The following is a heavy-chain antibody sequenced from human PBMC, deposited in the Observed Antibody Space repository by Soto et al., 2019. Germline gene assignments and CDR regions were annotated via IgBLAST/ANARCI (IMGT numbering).Heavy chain of an antibody. Sequence: QVQLVQSGAEVKKPGSSVKVSCKASGGIFNSYTISWVRQAPGQGLEWMGRIIPILGIANYAQKFQGRVTISADKSTSTAYMELSILTSEDTAVYYCASGEAIPAASPMDVWGQGTTVTVSS. V-gene: IGHV1-69*02. D-gene: IGHD6-13*01. CDR2: IIPILGIA. J-gene: IGHJ6*02. CDR1: GGIFNSYT. CDR3: ASGEAIPAASPMDV.